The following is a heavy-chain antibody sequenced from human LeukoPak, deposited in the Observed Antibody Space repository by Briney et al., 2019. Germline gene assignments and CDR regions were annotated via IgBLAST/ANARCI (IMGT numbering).Heavy chain of an antibody. CDR2: ISAYNGNT. D-gene: IGHD2-2*01. CDR1: GYTFTSYG. J-gene: IGHJ6*03. CDR3: ASGRYCSSTSCYFEGYYYYMDV. Sequence: ASVKVSCKASGYTFTSYGISWVRQAPGQGLEWMGWISAYNGNTNYAQKLQGRVTMTTDTSTSTAYMELSSLRSEDTAVYYCASGRYCSSTSCYFEGYYYYMDVWGKGTTVTVSS. V-gene: IGHV1-18*01.